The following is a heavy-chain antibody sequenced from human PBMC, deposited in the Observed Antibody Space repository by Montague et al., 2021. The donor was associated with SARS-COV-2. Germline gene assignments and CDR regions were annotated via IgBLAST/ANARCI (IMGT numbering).Heavy chain of an antibody. CDR1: FGSISTYY. J-gene: IGHJ5*01. CDR3: ARQVEWVDCGSECYRSWFVS. V-gene: IGHV4-59*01. CDR2: IFYNGST. Sequence: SETLSLTCTVSFGSISTYYWSWIRQPPGKGLEWIGYIFYNGSTKYNPSLKSRVTISVDTSKNQFSLKLSSVTAADTAVYYCARQVEWVDCGSECYRSWFVSWGQGTLVTVSS. D-gene: IGHD2-21*01.